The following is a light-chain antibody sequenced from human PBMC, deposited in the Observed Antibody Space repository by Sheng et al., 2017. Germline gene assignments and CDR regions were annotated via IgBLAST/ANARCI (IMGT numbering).Light chain of an antibody. CDR3: QQYGISPYT. J-gene: IGKJ2*01. CDR2: GAS. Sequence: EIVLTQSPGTLSLSPGERATLSCRASQSVSSSYLAWYQRKPGQAPRLLIYGASSRATGIPDFTLTISRLEPEDFAVFYCQQYGISPYTFGQGTKLEI. V-gene: IGKV3-20*01. CDR1: QSVSSSY.